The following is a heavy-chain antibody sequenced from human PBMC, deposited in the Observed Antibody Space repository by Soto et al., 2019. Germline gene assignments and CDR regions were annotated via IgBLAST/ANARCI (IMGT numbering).Heavy chain of an antibody. CDR3: ARHLWVGSSWYLGAFDI. CDR1: GDSISNYY. Sequence: QVQLQESGPGLVKPSETLSLTCTVSGDSISNYYWSWIRQPPGKGLEWIGYLYYSGSTNYNPSLKGRVTISVDTSKNPFPLKLSSVTAADTAVYYCARHLWVGSSWYLGAFDIWGQGTMVTVSS. CDR2: LYYSGST. D-gene: IGHD6-13*01. V-gene: IGHV4-59*08. J-gene: IGHJ3*02.